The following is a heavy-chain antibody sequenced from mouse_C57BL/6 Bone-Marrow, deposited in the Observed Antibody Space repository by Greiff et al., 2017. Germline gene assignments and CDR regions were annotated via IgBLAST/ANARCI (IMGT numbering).Heavy chain of an antibody. CDR2: IYPGDGDT. CDR3: YSGAFVETFYYFDY. D-gene: IGHD1-1*01. Sequence: QVQLQQSGPELVKPGASVKISCKASGYAFSSSWMNWVKQRPGKGLEWIGRIYPGDGDTSYNGKFKGKATLTADKSSSTAYMQLSSLTSEDSAVYVFYSGAFVETFYYFDYWGQGTTLTVSS. V-gene: IGHV1-82*01. CDR1: GYAFSSSW. J-gene: IGHJ2*01.